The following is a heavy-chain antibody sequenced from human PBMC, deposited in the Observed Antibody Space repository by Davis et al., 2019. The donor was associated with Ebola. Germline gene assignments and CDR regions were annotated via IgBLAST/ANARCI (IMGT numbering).Heavy chain of an antibody. CDR2: IYTSGST. J-gene: IGHJ3*02. CDR3: ARDRSYYYEGAFDI. D-gene: IGHD3-22*01. CDR1: RGSISGYY. V-gene: IGHV4-4*07. Sequence: PSETLSLTCTVSRGSISGYYWSWIRQPAGKGLEWIGCIYTSGSTDYNPSLKSRVTMSVDTSKKQLSLKLTSVTAADTAVYYCARDRSYYYEGAFDIWGQGTKVTVSS.